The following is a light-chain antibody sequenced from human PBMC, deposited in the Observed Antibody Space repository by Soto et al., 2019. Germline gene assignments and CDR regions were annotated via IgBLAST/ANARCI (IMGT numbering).Light chain of an antibody. J-gene: IGKJ2*01. CDR3: QQSYSTPRT. CDR2: AAS. CDR1: QSISNS. Sequence: DIQMTQSPSSLSASVGDRVTITCRASQSISNSLNWYQQKPGKAPNLLIYAASRLQSGVPSRFSGSGSGTDFTLTISSLQPEDFATFYCQQSYSTPRTFGQGTKVEIE. V-gene: IGKV1-39*01.